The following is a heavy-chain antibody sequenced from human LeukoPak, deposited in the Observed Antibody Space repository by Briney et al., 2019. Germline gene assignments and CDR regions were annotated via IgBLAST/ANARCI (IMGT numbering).Heavy chain of an antibody. D-gene: IGHD6-6*01. Sequence: PGGSLRLSCPASGFTFSSYGMHWVRQAPGKGLEWVAFIRYDGSNKYYADSVKGQFTISRDNAKNTLYLQMNSLRAEDTAVYYCARDVSYSSSSVWFDPWGQGTLVTVSS. J-gene: IGHJ5*02. CDR1: GFTFSSYG. CDR3: ARDVSYSSSSVWFDP. V-gene: IGHV3-30*02. CDR2: IRYDGSNK.